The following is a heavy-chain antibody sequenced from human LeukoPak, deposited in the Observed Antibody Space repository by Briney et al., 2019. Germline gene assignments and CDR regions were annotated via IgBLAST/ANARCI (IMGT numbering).Heavy chain of an antibody. V-gene: IGHV3-21*06. CDR2: ISYMGDHR. CDR1: GFTFSDCD. D-gene: IGHD6-25*01. J-gene: IGHJ4*02. CDR3: GKAFPPLRVAAAGDY. Sequence: PGGSLGLSCTASGFTFSDCDMNWFRQAPGKGLQWVSSISYMGDHRYYADSAKGRFTISRDNAKNSLYLQMDNLRADDTAVYYCGKAFPPLRVAAAGDYWGQGTLVTVSS.